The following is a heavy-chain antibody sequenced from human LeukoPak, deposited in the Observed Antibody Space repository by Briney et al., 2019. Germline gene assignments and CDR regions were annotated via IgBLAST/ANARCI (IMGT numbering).Heavy chain of an antibody. J-gene: IGHJ4*02. V-gene: IGHV3-21*04. CDR3: AKDVSPLGRHLDS. CDR2: ISGRGGYI. Sequence: GGSLRLSCAASGFTFSGYSMSWVRQAPGKGLEWVSAISGRGGYIYYADSVKGRFTISRDNAKNSLYLQMNSLRAEDTAIYYCAKDVSPLGRHLDSWGQGVPLTVSS. CDR1: GFTFSGYS. D-gene: IGHD5/OR15-5a*01.